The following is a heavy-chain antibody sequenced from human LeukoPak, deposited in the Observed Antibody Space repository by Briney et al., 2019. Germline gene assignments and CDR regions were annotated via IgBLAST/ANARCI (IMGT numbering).Heavy chain of an antibody. Sequence: GGSLRLSCTASGFTFSRYWMSRVRQVPGKGPEFVANIKEDGSEKSYVDFVKGRFTISRDNVKNSVSLQMNSLRVEDTAVYYCARDPGYGEFDVWGQGIMVIVSS. D-gene: IGHD4-17*01. CDR2: IKEDGSEK. V-gene: IGHV3-7*01. CDR1: GFTFSRYW. CDR3: ARDPGYGEFDV. J-gene: IGHJ3*01.